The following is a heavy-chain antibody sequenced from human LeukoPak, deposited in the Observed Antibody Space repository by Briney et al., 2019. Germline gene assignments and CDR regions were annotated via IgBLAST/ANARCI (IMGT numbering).Heavy chain of an antibody. CDR2: ISSSSSTI. D-gene: IGHD1-26*01. Sequence: GGSLRLSCAASGFTFSSYNMNWVRQAPGKGLEWVSYISSSSSTIYYADSVKGRFTISRDNSKNTLYLQMNSLRAEDTAVYYCAASGSYYGRWFDYWGQGTLVTVSS. J-gene: IGHJ4*02. V-gene: IGHV3-48*01. CDR1: GFTFSSYN. CDR3: AASGSYYGRWFDY.